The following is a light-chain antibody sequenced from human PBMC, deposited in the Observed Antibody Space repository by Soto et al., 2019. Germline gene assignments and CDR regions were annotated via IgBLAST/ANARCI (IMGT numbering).Light chain of an antibody. CDR1: SSDVGGHNF. CDR2: DVS. CDR3: SSYTTSTTL. J-gene: IGLJ2*01. V-gene: IGLV2-14*03. Sequence: QSALTQPASVSGSPGQSITISCTGTSSDVGGHNFVSWYQHHPGKAPKLMIYDVSNRPSGVSNRFSGSKSGNTASLTISGLQAEDEADYYCSSYTTSTTLFGGGTKVTVL.